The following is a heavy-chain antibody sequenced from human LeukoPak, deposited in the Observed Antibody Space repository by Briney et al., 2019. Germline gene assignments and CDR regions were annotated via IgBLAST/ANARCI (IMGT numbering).Heavy chain of an antibody. CDR1: GFTFSSYA. D-gene: IGHD3-22*01. J-gene: IGHJ4*02. Sequence: SGGSLRLSCAASGFTFSSYAMSWVRQAPGKGLEWVSAISGSGGSTYYADSVKGRFTISRDNSKNTLYLQMNSLRAEDTAVYYCAKVRDTYYYDSSGYSPDYRGQGTLVTVSS. V-gene: IGHV3-23*01. CDR2: ISGSGGST. CDR3: AKVRDTYYYDSSGYSPDY.